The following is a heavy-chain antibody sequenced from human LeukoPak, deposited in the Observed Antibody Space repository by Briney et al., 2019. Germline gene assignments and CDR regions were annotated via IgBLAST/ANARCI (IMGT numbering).Heavy chain of an antibody. V-gene: IGHV1-8*03. CDR2: MNPNSGNT. CDR1: GYTFTGYY. D-gene: IGHD3-10*01. J-gene: IGHJ4*02. CDR3: ARVDWGYGSGSYFTNFDY. Sequence: ASVKVSCKASGYTFTGYYMHWVRQATGQGLEWMGWMNPNSGNTGYAQKFQGRVTITRNTSISTAYMELSSLRSEDTAVYYCARVDWGYGSGSYFTNFDYWGQGTLVTVSS.